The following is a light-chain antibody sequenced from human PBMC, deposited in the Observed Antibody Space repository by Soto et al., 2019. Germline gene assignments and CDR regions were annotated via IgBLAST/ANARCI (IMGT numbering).Light chain of an antibody. J-gene: IGKJ5*01. CDR2: DVS. CDR3: QQYNNWPFS. V-gene: IGKV3-15*01. CDR1: QGVTTN. Sequence: VRTQSPASLSVSTGERVTLSCRAGQGVTTNFAWYQQKSGQSPRLLIYDVSTRATGVPARFSGTGSETDFTLTISGLQSEDSAVYFCQQYNNWPFSFGQGTRLEI.